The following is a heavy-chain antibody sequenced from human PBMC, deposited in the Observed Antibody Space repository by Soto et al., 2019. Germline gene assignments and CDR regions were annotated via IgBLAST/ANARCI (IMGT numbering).Heavy chain of an antibody. V-gene: IGHV5-51*01. D-gene: IGHD3-10*01. CDR1: GYTFSTYW. Sequence: PGESLKISCKGSGYTFSTYWIAWVRQMPGKGLEWMGIIYPGDSDTKYSPALQGQVTISADNSINTAYLQWTSLEASDTAMYYCARKFAPEFFDSWGQGTLVTVSS. J-gene: IGHJ4*02. CDR2: IYPGDSDT. CDR3: ARKFAPEFFDS.